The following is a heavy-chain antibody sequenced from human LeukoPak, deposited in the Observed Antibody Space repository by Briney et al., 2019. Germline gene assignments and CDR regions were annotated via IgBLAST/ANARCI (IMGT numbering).Heavy chain of an antibody. CDR3: ARDYIAAILTGNGMDV. CDR2: ISSRSSYI. V-gene: IGHV3-21*01. J-gene: IGHJ6*02. CDR1: GFTFSSYS. D-gene: IGHD3-9*01. Sequence: PGGSLRLSCAASGFTFSSYSMNWVRQAPGKGLEWVSSISSRSSYIYYADSVKGRFTISRDNAKNSLYLQMNSLRAEDTAVYYCARDYIAAILTGNGMDVWGQGTTVTVSS.